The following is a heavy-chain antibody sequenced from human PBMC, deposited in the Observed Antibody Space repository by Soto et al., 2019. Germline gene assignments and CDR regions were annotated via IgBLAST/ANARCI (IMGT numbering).Heavy chain of an antibody. V-gene: IGHV4-34*01. J-gene: IGHJ3*02. CDR2: INHSGST. D-gene: IGHD1-26*01. CDR1: GGSFSGYY. CDR3: ARGVGGLGAAFDI. Sequence: QVQLQQWGAGLLKPSETLSLTCAVYGGSFSGYYWGWIRQPPGKGLEWIGEINHSGSTNYNPSLKSRVTISVDTSKNQFSLKLSSVTAADTAVYYCARGVGGLGAAFDIWGQETMVTVSS.